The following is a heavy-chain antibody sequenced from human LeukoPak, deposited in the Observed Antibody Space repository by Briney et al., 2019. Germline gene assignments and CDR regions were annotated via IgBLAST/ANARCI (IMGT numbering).Heavy chain of an antibody. Sequence: GGSLRLSCAASGFTFSSYSMNWVRQAPGKGLEWVSYISSSSSTIYYADSVKGRFTISRDNAKNSLYLQMNSLRDEDTAVYYCARDEHDSSGYYWFDPWGQGTLVTVSS. V-gene: IGHV3-48*02. D-gene: IGHD3-22*01. J-gene: IGHJ5*02. CDR2: ISSSSSTI. CDR1: GFTFSSYS. CDR3: ARDEHDSSGYYWFDP.